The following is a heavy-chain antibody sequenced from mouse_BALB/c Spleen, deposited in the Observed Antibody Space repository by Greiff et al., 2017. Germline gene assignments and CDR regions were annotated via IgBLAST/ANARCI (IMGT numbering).Heavy chain of an antibody. CDR3: NAGYYGSSYYFDY. D-gene: IGHD1-1*01. CDR1: GFNIKDYY. CDR2: IDPEDGDT. Sequence: VHVMQSGAELVRSGASVKLSCTASGFNIKDYYMHWVKQRPEQGLEWIGWIDPEDGDTEYAPKFQGKATMTADTSSNTAYLQLSILTSEDTAVYYCNAGYYGSSYYFDYWGQGTTLTVSS. J-gene: IGHJ2*01. V-gene: IGHV14-4*02.